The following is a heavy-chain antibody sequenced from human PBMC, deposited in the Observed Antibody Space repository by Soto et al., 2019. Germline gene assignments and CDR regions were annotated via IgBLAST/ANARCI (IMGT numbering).Heavy chain of an antibody. Sequence: GGSLRLSCAASGFTFSNYGMHWVRQAPGKGLEWVAVIWYDGSNNRYADSVKGRFTISRDNSRNTLYLQMNSLRAEDTAVYYCVRDCDTTGYYSAVDYWGQGTLVTVSS. V-gene: IGHV3-33*01. D-gene: IGHD3-9*01. J-gene: IGHJ4*02. CDR2: IWYDGSNN. CDR1: GFTFSNYG. CDR3: VRDCDTTGYYSAVDY.